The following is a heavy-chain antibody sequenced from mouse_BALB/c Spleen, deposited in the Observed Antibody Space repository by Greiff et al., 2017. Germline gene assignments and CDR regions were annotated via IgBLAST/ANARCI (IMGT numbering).Heavy chain of an antibody. Sequence: EVKLMESGGGLVTPGGSLTLSCAASGFTFSSYAMSWVRQTPEKRLEWVASISSGGSTYYPDSVKGRFTISRDNARNILYLQMSSLRSEDTAMYYFAKVNYYGSRGFDDWGEGTTLTGAS. J-gene: IGHJ2*01. V-gene: IGHV5-6-5*01. CDR1: GFTFSSYA. CDR3: AKVNYYGSRGFDD. D-gene: IGHD1-1*01. CDR2: ISSGGST.